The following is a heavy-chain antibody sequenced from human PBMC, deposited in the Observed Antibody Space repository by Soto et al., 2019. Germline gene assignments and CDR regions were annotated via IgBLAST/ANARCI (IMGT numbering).Heavy chain of an antibody. J-gene: IGHJ4*02. D-gene: IGHD3-9*01. Sequence: QITLKESGPTLVRPTQTLTLTCAFSGFSLSTSGVGVGWIRQPPGKALEWLAVIYWDDSKHYSPSLRGRLTITYDTSNTQAVLTMTNMDPMHRGTYYCAHTGPEDWPLADWGQGTVVTVSS. CDR3: AHTGPEDWPLAD. CDR1: GFSLSTSGVG. CDR2: IYWDDSK. V-gene: IGHV2-5*02.